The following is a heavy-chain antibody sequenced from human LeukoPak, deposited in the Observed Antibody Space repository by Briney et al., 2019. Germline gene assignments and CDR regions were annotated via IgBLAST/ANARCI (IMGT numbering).Heavy chain of an antibody. Sequence: GGALRLSCAASGFTFDDYAMHWVRQAPGKGLEWVSGISWNSGSIGYADSVKGRFTISRDNAKNSLYLQMNSLRAEDTAVYYCARQMRSGGSCYISWGQGTLVTVSS. CDR1: GFTFDDYA. CDR2: ISWNSGSI. D-gene: IGHD2-15*01. CDR3: ARQMRSGGSCYIS. V-gene: IGHV3-9*01. J-gene: IGHJ5*02.